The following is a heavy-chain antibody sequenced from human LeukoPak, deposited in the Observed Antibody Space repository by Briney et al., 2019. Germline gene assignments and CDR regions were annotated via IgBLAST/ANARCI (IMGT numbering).Heavy chain of an antibody. CDR3: ARGDARRGLRLADYGMDV. J-gene: IGHJ6*04. CDR2: ISSSSSYI. V-gene: IGHV3-21*01. CDR1: GFTFSSYS. Sequence: GGSLRLSCAASGFTFSSYSMNWVRRAPGKGLEWVSSISSSSSYIYYADSVKGRFTISRDNAKNSLYLQMNSLRAEDTAVYYCARGDARRGLRLADYGMDVWGKGTTVTVSS. D-gene: IGHD3-16*01.